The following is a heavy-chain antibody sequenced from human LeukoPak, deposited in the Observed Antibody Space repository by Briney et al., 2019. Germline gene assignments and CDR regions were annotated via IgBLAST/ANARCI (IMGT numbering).Heavy chain of an antibody. J-gene: IGHJ4*02. Sequence: GGSLRLSCAASGFTFSSFGMHWVRQAPGKGLEWVAVIWYDGTNKYYADSVRGRFTISRDNSKNTLYLQMNSLRAEDTAVYYCARDGSGYEIDYWGQGTLVTVSA. V-gene: IGHV3-33*01. CDR2: IWYDGTNK. CDR3: ARDGSGYEIDY. D-gene: IGHD5-12*01. CDR1: GFTFSSFG.